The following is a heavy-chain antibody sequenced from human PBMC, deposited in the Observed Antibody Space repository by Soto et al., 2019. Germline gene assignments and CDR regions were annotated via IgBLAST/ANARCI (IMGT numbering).Heavy chain of an antibody. D-gene: IGHD6-19*01. J-gene: IGHJ6*02. Sequence: QVQLVQSGTEVKMPGASVKVSCKASGYTFTSDGFSWVRQAPGQGLEWMGWISAYNGVTNYAQNFQDRLSMTTDTSTSTVYMGLRSLRSDDTAVYYCARTSSSAFYFYGLDVWGHGTSVTVSS. CDR1: GYTFTSDG. CDR2: ISAYNGVT. V-gene: IGHV1-18*01. CDR3: ARTSSSAFYFYGLDV.